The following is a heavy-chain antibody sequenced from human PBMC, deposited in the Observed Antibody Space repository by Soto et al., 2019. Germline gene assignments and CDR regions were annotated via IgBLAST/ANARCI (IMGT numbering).Heavy chain of an antibody. V-gene: IGHV4-4*02. CDR2: IYHSGST. Sequence: SETLCLTCAVSGGSISSSNWWSWVRQPPGKGLEWIGEIYHSGSTNYNPSLKSRVTISVDKSKNQFSLKLSSVTAADTAVYYCAREGHSSGWSMYGMDVWGQGTTVTVSS. J-gene: IGHJ6*02. CDR3: AREGHSSGWSMYGMDV. D-gene: IGHD6-19*01. CDR1: GGSISSSNW.